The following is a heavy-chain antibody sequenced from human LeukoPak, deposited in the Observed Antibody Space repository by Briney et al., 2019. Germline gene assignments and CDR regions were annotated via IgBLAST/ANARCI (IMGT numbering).Heavy chain of an antibody. CDR3: ARGPAITVTMSPFDY. CDR2: INHSGST. Sequence: PSETLSLTCAVYGGSFSGYYWSWIRQPPGKGLEWIGEINHSGSTNYNPSLKSRVTISVDTSKNQFSLKLSSVTAADTAVYYCARGPAITVTMSPFDYWGQGTLVTVSS. D-gene: IGHD4-17*01. V-gene: IGHV4-34*01. CDR1: GGSFSGYY. J-gene: IGHJ4*02.